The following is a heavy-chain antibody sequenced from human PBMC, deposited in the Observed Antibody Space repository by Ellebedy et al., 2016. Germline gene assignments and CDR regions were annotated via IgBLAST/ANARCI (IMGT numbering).Heavy chain of an antibody. CDR3: AREEDKTGQVDP. Sequence: ASVKVSCKASGYIFTSSGISWVRQAPGQGLEWMGWISTQNGNTKHAQNLQGRVTMTTDTSTSTAYMELRSLRSDDTAVYYCAREEDKTGQVDPWGQGTLVTVSS. D-gene: IGHD2-15*01. V-gene: IGHV1-18*01. J-gene: IGHJ5*02. CDR1: GYIFTSSG. CDR2: ISTQNGNT.